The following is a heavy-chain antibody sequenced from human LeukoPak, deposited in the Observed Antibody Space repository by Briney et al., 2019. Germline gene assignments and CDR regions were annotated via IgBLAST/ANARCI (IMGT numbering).Heavy chain of an antibody. CDR3: ARYRDSGGRLAFDI. CDR2: IYYSGTT. Sequence: SQTLSLTCTVSGGSISSDGYYWSWIRQHPGKGLEWIGYIYYSGTTYYNPSLESRVTMSVDTSKNQFALKLSSFTSADTGVYYCARYRDSGGRLAFDIWGQGTMDTVSS. D-gene: IGHD2-15*01. J-gene: IGHJ3*02. V-gene: IGHV4-31*03. CDR1: GGSISSDGYY.